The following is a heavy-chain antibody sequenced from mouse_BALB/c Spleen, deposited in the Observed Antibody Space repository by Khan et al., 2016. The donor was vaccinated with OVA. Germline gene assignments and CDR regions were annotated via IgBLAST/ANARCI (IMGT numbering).Heavy chain of an antibody. V-gene: IGHV5-15*02. Sequence: EVELVESGGGLVQPGGSRKLSCAASGFTFSDYGLAWVRQAPGKGPEWVAFISSLAYSIYYADTVTGRFTISRENAKNTLYLEMGSLRSEDTAMYYHASAWAMDYGGQGTSVTVSS. CDR1: GFTFSDYG. J-gene: IGHJ4*01. CDR3: ASAWAMDY. CDR2: ISSLAYSI.